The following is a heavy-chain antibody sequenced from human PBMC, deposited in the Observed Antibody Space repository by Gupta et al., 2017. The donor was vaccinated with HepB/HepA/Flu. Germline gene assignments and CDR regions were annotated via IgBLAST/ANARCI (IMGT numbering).Heavy chain of an antibody. CDR3: ARKIGIAARPGDWFDP. J-gene: IGHJ5*02. CDR2: INHSGST. D-gene: IGHD6-6*01. V-gene: IGHV4-34*01. CDR1: GGSFSGYY. Sequence: QVQLQQWGAGLLKPSETLSLTCAVYGGSFSGYYWSWIRQPPGKGLEWIGEINHSGSTNYNPSLKSRVTISVDTSKNQFSLKLSSVTAADTAVYYCARKIGIAARPGDWFDPWGQGTLVTVSS.